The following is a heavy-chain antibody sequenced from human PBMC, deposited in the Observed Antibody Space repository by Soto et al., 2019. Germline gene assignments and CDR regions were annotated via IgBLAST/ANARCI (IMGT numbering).Heavy chain of an antibody. Sequence: GGSLRLSCGASGFIFDNYVMHWVRQARGKGLEGVASIAYDGSEKYYADSVKGRFTISRDSSNNTVSLQMNSLSAEDTAVYYCAKVGVAYHPENRARGALVPVSS. CDR3: AKVGVAYHPEN. J-gene: IGHJ4*02. D-gene: IGHD3-16*01. CDR1: GFIFDNYV. CDR2: IAYDGSEK. V-gene: IGHV3-30*18.